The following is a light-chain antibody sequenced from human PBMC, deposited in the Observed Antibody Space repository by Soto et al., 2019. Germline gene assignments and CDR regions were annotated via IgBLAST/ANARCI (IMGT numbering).Light chain of an antibody. CDR3: QQYYSYEWT. Sequence: AIRMTQSPSSFSASTGDRVTITCRASQGISSYLAWYQQKPGKAPKLLIYAASTLQSGVPSRFSGSGSGTDFTLTIGCLQSEDFATYYCQQYYSYEWTFGQGTKVDIK. J-gene: IGKJ1*01. CDR1: QGISSY. CDR2: AAS. V-gene: IGKV1-8*01.